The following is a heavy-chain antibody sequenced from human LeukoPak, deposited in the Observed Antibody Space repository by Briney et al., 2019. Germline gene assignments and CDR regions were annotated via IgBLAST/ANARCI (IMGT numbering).Heavy chain of an antibody. D-gene: IGHD2-2*01. J-gene: IGHJ4*02. V-gene: IGHV3-23*01. Sequence: GGSLRLSCAASGFTFSSYAMSWVRQAPGKGLERVSAISGSGGSTYYADSVKGRFTISRDNSKNALYLQMNSLRAEDTAVYYCAKVPRFRPEIEYYFDYWGQGTLVTVSS. CDR2: ISGSGGST. CDR3: AKVPRFRPEIEYYFDY. CDR1: GFTFSSYA.